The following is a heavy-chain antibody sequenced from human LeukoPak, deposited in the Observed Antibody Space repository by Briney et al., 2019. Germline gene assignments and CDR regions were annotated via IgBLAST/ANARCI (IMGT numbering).Heavy chain of an antibody. CDR2: ISGSGGST. CDR3: AKLAVAGTTSDY. V-gene: IGHV3-23*01. Sequence: PGGSLRLSCAASGITFSSYAMSWVRQAPGKGLEWVSAISGSGGSTYYADSVKGRFTISRDNSKNTLYLQMNSPRAEDTAVYYCAKLAVAGTTSDYWGQGTLVTVSS. J-gene: IGHJ4*02. D-gene: IGHD6-19*01. CDR1: GITFSSYA.